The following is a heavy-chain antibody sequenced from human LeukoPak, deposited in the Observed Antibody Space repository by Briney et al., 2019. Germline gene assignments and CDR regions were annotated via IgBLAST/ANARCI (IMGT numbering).Heavy chain of an antibody. CDR3: ARVVYYDFWSGKEYFDY. Sequence: SETLSLTCTVSGGSISSYYWSWIRQPPGKGLEWIGYIYYSGSTNYNPSLKSRVTISVDTSKNQFSLKLSSVTAADTAVYYCARVVYYDFWSGKEYFDYWGQGTLVTVSS. CDR2: IYYSGST. J-gene: IGHJ4*02. CDR1: GGSISSYY. D-gene: IGHD3-3*01. V-gene: IGHV4-59*01.